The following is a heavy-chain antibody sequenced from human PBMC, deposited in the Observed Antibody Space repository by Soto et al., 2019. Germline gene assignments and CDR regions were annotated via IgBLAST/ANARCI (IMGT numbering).Heavy chain of an antibody. CDR2: INSDGSGT. CDR1: GFTFSSYW. D-gene: IGHD5-18*01. Sequence: EVQLVESGGGLVQPGGYLRLSCAASGFTFSSYWMHWVRQAPGKGLVWVSRINSDGSGTSYADSVKGRFTISRDNAKNTLYLQMNSLRAEVTAVYYCARPAMVMVGAFDIWGQGTMVTVSS. J-gene: IGHJ3*02. V-gene: IGHV3-74*01. CDR3: ARPAMVMVGAFDI.